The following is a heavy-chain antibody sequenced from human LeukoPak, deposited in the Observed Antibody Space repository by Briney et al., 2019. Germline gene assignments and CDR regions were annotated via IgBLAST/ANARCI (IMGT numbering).Heavy chain of an antibody. J-gene: IGHJ4*02. V-gene: IGHV3-53*01. CDR1: GFTVSSNY. Sequence: GGSLRLSCAASGFTVSSNYMSWVRQAPGRGLEWVSVIYSGGSTYYADSVKGRFTISRDNSKNTLYLQMNSLRAEDTAVYYCASAQRRGITIFGVAPFDYWGQGTLVTVSS. D-gene: IGHD3-3*01. CDR3: ASAQRRGITIFGVAPFDY. CDR2: IYSGGST.